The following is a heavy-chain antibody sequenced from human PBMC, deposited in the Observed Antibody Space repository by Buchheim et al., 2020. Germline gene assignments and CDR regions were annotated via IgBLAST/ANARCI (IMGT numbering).Heavy chain of an antibody. CDR1: GFTFSSYG. Sequence: QVQLVESGGGVVQPGRSLRLSCAASGFTFSSYGMHWVRQAPGKGLEWVAVISYDGSNKYYADSVKGRFTISRDNSKNKLYLQMNSLRAEDTAVYYCASGGSPEYYLDYWGQGTL. D-gene: IGHD2-15*01. CDR2: ISYDGSNK. J-gene: IGHJ4*02. V-gene: IGHV3-30*03. CDR3: ASGGSPEYYLDY.